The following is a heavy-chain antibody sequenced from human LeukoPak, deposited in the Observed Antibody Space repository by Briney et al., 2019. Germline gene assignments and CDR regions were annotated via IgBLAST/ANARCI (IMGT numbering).Heavy chain of an antibody. CDR3: ARGGSGYSYGKIDS. J-gene: IGHJ4*02. CDR1: GFTFSSYG. Sequence: QSGGSLRLSRAASGFTFSSYGMHWVRQAPGKGLEWVAFIRYDGSNKYYADSVKGRFTISRDNSKNTLYLQMNSLRDEDTAVYYCARGGSGYSYGKIDSWGQGILVTVSS. CDR2: IRYDGSNK. D-gene: IGHD5-18*01. V-gene: IGHV3-30*02.